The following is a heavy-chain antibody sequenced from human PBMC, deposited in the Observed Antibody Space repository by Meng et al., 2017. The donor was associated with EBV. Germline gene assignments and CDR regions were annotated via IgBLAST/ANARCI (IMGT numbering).Heavy chain of an antibody. D-gene: IGHD3-10*01. CDR2: FLPTLGAP. CDR3: ASESGRGYTPDY. V-gene: IGHV1-69*01. J-gene: IGHJ4*02. Sequence: VQVVQSAAEVKKPGSSVKVSCETSGGPFRNYAISWVRQAPGQGLEWLGGFLPTLGAPNYAQKFHGRVSITADESTSTHYMDLSSLRSEDTAVYYWASESGRGYTPDYWGQGTLVTVSS. CDR1: GGPFRNYA.